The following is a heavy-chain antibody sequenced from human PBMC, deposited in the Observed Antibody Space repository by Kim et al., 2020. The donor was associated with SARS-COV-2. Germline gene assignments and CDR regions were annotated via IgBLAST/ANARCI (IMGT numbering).Heavy chain of an antibody. CDR3: ARVGYYYGSGSRGGMDV. J-gene: IGHJ6*02. D-gene: IGHD3-10*01. CDR2: INSDGSST. CDR1: GFTFSSYW. Sequence: GGSLRLSCAASGFTFSSYWMHWVRQAPGKGLVWVSRINSDGSSTSYADSVKGRFTISRDNAKNTLYLQMNSLRAEDTAVYYCARVGYYYGSGSRGGMDVWGQGTTVTVSS. V-gene: IGHV3-74*01.